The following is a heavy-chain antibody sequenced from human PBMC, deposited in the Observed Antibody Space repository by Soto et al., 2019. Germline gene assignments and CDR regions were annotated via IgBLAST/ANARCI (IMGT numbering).Heavy chain of an antibody. J-gene: IGHJ3*02. CDR1: GYTFPSYD. CDR2: MNPNSGNT. D-gene: IGHD3-3*02. V-gene: IGHV1-8*01. Sequence: QVQLVQSGAEVKKPGASVKVSCKASGYTFPSYDINWVRQATGQGLVWMGWMNPNSGNTGYAQKFQGRVTMTRNTSINTTYMELSSLRSEDTAVYYGARGIFGLVIENSNAFDIWGQGTMVTVSS. CDR3: ARGIFGLVIENSNAFDI.